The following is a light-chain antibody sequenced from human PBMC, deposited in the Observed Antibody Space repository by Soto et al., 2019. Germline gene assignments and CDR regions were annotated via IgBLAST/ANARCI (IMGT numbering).Light chain of an antibody. CDR3: SSHAGNNNPFV. Sequence: QSALTQPPSASGSPGQSVTISCTGTSSDIGGYNYVSCYQQHPGKAPKVMIYDVNKRPSGVPDRFSGSKSGNTASLTVSGLQAEDEADYYCSSHAGNNNPFVFGTGTKLTVL. CDR2: DVN. CDR1: SSDIGGYNY. J-gene: IGLJ1*01. V-gene: IGLV2-8*01.